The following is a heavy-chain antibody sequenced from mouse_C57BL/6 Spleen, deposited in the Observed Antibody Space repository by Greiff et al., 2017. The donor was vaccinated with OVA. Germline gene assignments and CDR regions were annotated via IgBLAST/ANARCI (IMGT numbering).Heavy chain of an antibody. CDR1: GYTFTDYE. Sequence: VQLQESGAELVRPGASVTLSCKASGYTFTDYEMHWVKQTPVHGLEWIGAIDPETGGTAYNQKFKGKAILTADKSSSTAYMELRSLTSEDSAVYYCTRRGLGRGAYYAMDYWGQGTSVTVSS. CDR2: IDPETGGT. CDR3: TRRGLGRGAYYAMDY. V-gene: IGHV1-15*01. J-gene: IGHJ4*01. D-gene: IGHD4-1*01.